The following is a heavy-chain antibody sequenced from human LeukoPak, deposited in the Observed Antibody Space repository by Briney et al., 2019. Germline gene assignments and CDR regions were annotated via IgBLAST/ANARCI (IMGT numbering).Heavy chain of an antibody. CDR2: ISSSSYI. CDR1: GFTFSSYS. V-gene: IGHV3-21*01. CDR3: ASPGYCSSPSCYTSDDAFDI. Sequence: GGSLRLSCAASGFTFSSYSMNWVRQAPGKGLEWVSSISSSSYIYYADSVKGRFTISIDNAKNSLYLQINSLRAEDTAVYYRASPGYCSSPSCYTSDDAFDIWGQGTMVTVSS. J-gene: IGHJ3*02. D-gene: IGHD2-2*02.